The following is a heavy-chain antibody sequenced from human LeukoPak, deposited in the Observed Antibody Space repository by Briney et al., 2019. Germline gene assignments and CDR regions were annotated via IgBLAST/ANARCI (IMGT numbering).Heavy chain of an antibody. D-gene: IGHD2-2*01. V-gene: IGHV4-31*03. J-gene: IGHJ1*01. CDR2: IYYSGST. CDR3: AIRYCSSTSCPAHFQH. Sequence: SETLSLTCTVSGGSISSGGYYWSWIRQHPGKGLEWIGYIYYSGSTYYNPSLKGRVTISVDTSKNQFSLKLSSVTAADTAVYYCAIRYCSSTSCPAHFQHWGQGTLVTVSS. CDR1: GGSISSGGYY.